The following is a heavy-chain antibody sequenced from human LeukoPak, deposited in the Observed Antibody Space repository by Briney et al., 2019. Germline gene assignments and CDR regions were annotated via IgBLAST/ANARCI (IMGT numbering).Heavy chain of an antibody. CDR2: SYYSGST. J-gene: IGHJ4*02. CDR1: GGSISSYY. D-gene: IGHD2-2*01. Sequence: SETLSLTCTVSGGSISSYYWSWIRQPPGKGLEWIGYSYYSGSTNYNPSLKSRVTISVDTSKNQFSLRLPSVTAADTAVYHCARGRGYCSSTSCQNFDYWGQGTLVTVSS. V-gene: IGHV4-59*01. CDR3: ARGRGYCSSTSCQNFDY.